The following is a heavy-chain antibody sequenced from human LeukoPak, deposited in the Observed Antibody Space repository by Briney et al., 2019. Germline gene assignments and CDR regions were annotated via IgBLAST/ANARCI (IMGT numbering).Heavy chain of an antibody. V-gene: IGHV3-21*01. CDR2: ISSSSSYI. CDR1: GFTFSSYS. Sequence: GGSLRLSCAASGFTFSSYSMNWVRQAPGKGLEWVSSISSSSSYIYYADSVKGRFTISRDNAKNSLYLQMNSLRAEDTAVYYCARDYSPGRSSTSCYDYWGQGTLVTVSS. J-gene: IGHJ4*02. D-gene: IGHD2-2*01. CDR3: ARDYSPGRSSTSCYDY.